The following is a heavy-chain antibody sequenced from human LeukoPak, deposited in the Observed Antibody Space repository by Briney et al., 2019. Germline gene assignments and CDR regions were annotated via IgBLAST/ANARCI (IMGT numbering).Heavy chain of an antibody. CDR2: ISGSGGTT. CDR1: GFTFNNYA. V-gene: IGHV3-23*01. Sequence: GGSLRLSCAASGFTFNNYAMSWVRQAPGKGLEWVSAISGSGGTTYYADSVKGRFTISRDDSKNTLYLQMNSLRAEDTAVYYCAKGRSKYCGGDCYDWFDPWGQGTLVTVSS. D-gene: IGHD2-21*02. CDR3: AKGRSKYCGGDCYDWFDP. J-gene: IGHJ5*02.